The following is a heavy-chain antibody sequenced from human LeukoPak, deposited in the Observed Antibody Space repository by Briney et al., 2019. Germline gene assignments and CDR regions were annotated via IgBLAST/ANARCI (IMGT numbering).Heavy chain of an antibody. D-gene: IGHD1-26*01. CDR2: IKQDESER. CDR3: ARADGSHYGLKDY. V-gene: IGHV3-7*04. J-gene: IGHJ4*02. Sequence: PGGSLRLSCAASGFTFSNYWMSWVRQAPGKGLEWVANIKQDESERYYVDSVKGRFTISRDNAKNTLSLQMNSLRAEDTGLYYCARADGSHYGLKDYWGQGTLVTVSS. CDR1: GFTFSNYW.